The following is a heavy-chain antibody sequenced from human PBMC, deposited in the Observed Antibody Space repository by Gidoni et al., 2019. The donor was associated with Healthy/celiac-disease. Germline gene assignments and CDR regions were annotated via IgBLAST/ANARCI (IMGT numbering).Heavy chain of an antibody. Sequence: EVQLLESGGGLVQPGGSLRLSCAASGITFSSYAMSWVRQAPGKGLEWVSAISGSGGSTYYADSVKGRFTISRDNSKNTLYLQMNSLRAEDTAVYYCANLGGSSSWFDYWGQGTLVTVSS. J-gene: IGHJ4*02. CDR2: ISGSGGST. CDR3: ANLGGSSSWFDY. CDR1: GITFSSYA. V-gene: IGHV3-23*01. D-gene: IGHD6-13*01.